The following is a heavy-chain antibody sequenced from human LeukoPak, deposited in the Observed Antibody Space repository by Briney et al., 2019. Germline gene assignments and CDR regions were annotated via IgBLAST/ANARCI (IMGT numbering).Heavy chain of an antibody. CDR1: GYTFTDYY. J-gene: IGHJ3*01. V-gene: IGHV1-2*02. Sequence: ASVNVSCKASGYTFTDYYIQWLRKAPGQGLEWMGWINPNSGGTNSAQKFQGRDTMTGDKSINRAYRELSSLRSDDTAVYACVRGDRDLGYFYGSEVWGQGTTVTVSS. CDR3: VRGDRDLGYFYGSEV. CDR2: INPNSGGT. D-gene: IGHD2/OR15-2a*01.